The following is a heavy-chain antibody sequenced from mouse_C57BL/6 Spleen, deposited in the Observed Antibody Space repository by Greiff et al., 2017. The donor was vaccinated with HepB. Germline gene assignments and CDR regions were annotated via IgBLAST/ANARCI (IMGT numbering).Heavy chain of an antibody. CDR2: IDPSDSYT. J-gene: IGHJ4*01. Sequence: QVQLQQSGAELVKPGASVKLSCKASGYTFTSYWMQWVKQRPGQGLEWIGEIDPSDSYTNYNQKFKGKATLTVDTSSSTAYMQLSSLTSEDSAVYYCARNYGSSDYAMDYWGQGTSVTVSS. CDR1: GYTFTSYW. D-gene: IGHD1-1*01. V-gene: IGHV1-50*01. CDR3: ARNYGSSDYAMDY.